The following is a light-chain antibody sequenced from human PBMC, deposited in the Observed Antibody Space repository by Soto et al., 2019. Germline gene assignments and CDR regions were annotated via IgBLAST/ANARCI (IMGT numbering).Light chain of an antibody. CDR2: DAS. CDR3: QQYGGSPEYT. J-gene: IGKJ2*01. Sequence: DIVLTQSPGTLSLSPGQTATLSCRASQSISKNYLAWYQQKPGRAPRLLIHDASSRATGIPGRFSGSGSGTDFTLTISRLEPEDFAVYYCQQYGGSPEYTFGQGTRLEIK. CDR1: QSISKNY. V-gene: IGKV3-20*01.